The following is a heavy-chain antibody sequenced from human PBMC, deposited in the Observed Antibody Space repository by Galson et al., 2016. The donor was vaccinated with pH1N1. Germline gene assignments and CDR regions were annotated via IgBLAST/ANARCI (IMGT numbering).Heavy chain of an antibody. CDR3: ARDSEYSGYEGFH. D-gene: IGHD5-12*01. V-gene: IGHV3-30*04. J-gene: IGHJ4*02. Sequence: LRLSCAASGFTFTSYAMHWVRQAPGKGLEWVAVILYDGTNEYYADSVKGRFTISRDKTQSTVYLQMNSLRTEDTAVYYCARDSEYSGYEGFHWAQGTLVIVSS. CDR1: GFTFTSYA. CDR2: ILYDGTNE.